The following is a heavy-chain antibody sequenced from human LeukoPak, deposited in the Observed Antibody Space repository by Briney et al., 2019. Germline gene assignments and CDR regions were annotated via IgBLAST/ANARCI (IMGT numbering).Heavy chain of an antibody. Sequence: SETLSLTCTVSGGSISSGDYYWSWIRQPPGKGLEWIGYIYYSGSTYYNPSLKSRVTISVDTSKNQFSLKLSSATAADTAVYYCAREPLYPMVDYWGQGTLVTVSS. CDR1: GGSISSGDYY. CDR3: AREPLYPMVDY. J-gene: IGHJ4*02. V-gene: IGHV4-30-4*08. D-gene: IGHD3-3*01. CDR2: IYYSGST.